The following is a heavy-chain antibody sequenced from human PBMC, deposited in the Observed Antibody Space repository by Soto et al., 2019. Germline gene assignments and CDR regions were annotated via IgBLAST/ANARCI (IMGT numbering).Heavy chain of an antibody. Sequence: QVQLVESGGGVVQSGTSLRLSCAASGYRFSSYGMHWVRQAPGRGLEWVALIWYDGSKTGYLDSVRGRFTISRDDSRNTLYLQMNSLRAEDTAVYYCVRDPATVTSYFDYWGLGTLVTVSS. CDR2: IWYDGSKT. CDR1: GYRFSSYG. D-gene: IGHD4-17*01. CDR3: VRDPATVTSYFDY. V-gene: IGHV3-33*01. J-gene: IGHJ4*02.